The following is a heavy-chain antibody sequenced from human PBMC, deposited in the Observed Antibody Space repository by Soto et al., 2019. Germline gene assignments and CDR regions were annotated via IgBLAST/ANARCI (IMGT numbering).Heavy chain of an antibody. V-gene: IGHV3-23*01. Sequence: GSLTLSCVASGFTFTTYAMNCVSPVPGKGLEWVSAIIGMGGNTFYADSVKGRFTISRDNSKNTLFLQMHSLRAEDTAIYYCAMLNSGSYSYHGMDVWGQGTTVTVSS. J-gene: IGHJ6*02. CDR3: AMLNSGSYSYHGMDV. D-gene: IGHD1-26*01. CDR1: GFTFTTYA. CDR2: IIGMGGNT.